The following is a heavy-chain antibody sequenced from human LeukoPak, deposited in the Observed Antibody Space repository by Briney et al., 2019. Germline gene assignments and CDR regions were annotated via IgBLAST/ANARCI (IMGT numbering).Heavy chain of an antibody. CDR3: ATDRGWRTSGYYLYYFEY. CDR1: GFIFTNYL. V-gene: IGHV3-7*01. J-gene: IGHJ4*02. CDR2: IKHDGSEK. Sequence: GGSLRLSCAASGFIFTNYLMSWVRQAPGKGLEWVASIKHDGSEKYYVDSVRGRFTISRDNTMNSLYLQMSSLRAEDTAVYYCATDRGWRTSGYYLYYFEYWGQGTLVTYSS. D-gene: IGHD3-3*01.